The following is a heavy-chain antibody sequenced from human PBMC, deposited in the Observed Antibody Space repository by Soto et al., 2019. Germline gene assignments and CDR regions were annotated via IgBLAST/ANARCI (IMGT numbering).Heavy chain of an antibody. CDR2: LSDTGSSH. CDR3: AKDRGGDCPDNSCYFGADY. D-gene: IGHD2-2*01. V-gene: IGHV3-30*18. J-gene: IGHJ4*02. CDR1: GFSFSSYG. Sequence: PGGSLRLSCVGSGFSFSSYGMHWVRQAPGKGLECVAVLSDTGSSHYYAASVAGRFTISRENSKNTLSLHMDRLRVEDTAVYYCAKDRGGDCPDNSCYFGADYWGQGTPVTVSS.